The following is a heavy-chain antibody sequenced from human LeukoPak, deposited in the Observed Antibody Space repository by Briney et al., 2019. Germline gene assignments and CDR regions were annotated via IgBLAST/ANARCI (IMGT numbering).Heavy chain of an antibody. CDR2: ISSSSSTI. V-gene: IGHV3-48*03. J-gene: IGHJ4*02. CDR3: ASFAGYSSSWSGD. CDR1: GFTFSSYE. D-gene: IGHD6-13*01. Sequence: GGSLRLSCAASGFTFSSYEMNWVRQAPGKGLEWVSYISSSSSTIYYADSVKGRFTISRDNAKNSLYLQMNSLRAEDTAVYYCASFAGYSSSWSGDWGQGILVTVSS.